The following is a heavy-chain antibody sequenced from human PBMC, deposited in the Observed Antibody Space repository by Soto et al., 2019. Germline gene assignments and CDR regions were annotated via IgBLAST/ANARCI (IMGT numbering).Heavy chain of an antibody. V-gene: IGHV5-51*01. CDR1: GYSFRNYW. J-gene: IGHJ6*02. CDR2: IYPGDSDT. Sequence: GESLKISCDGSGYSFRNYWIGWVRQVPGTGLEWVGIIYPGDSDTIYNPSFQGHVIISADKSISTAYLQWSSLKASDTAMYYCARTFPKVPNYGLYYYYGMDVGGQGTTVTVSS. CDR3: ARTFPKVPNYGLYYYYGMDV. D-gene: IGHD2-2*01.